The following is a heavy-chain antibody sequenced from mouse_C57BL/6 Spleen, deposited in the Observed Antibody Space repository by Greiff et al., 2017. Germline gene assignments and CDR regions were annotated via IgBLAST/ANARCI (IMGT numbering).Heavy chain of an antibody. CDR3: ARHPHYYGSSYGYFDV. CDR1: GFTFSDYG. V-gene: IGHV5-15*04. Sequence: EVKVEESGGGLVQPGGSLKLSCAASGFTFSDYGMAWVRQAPRKGPEWVAFISNLAYSIYYADTVTGRFTISRENAKNTLYLEMSSLRSEDTAMYYCARHPHYYGSSYGYFDVWGTGTTVTVSS. D-gene: IGHD1-1*01. J-gene: IGHJ1*03. CDR2: ISNLAYSI.